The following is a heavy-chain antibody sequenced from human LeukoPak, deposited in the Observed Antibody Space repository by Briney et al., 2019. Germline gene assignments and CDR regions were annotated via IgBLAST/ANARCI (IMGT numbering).Heavy chain of an antibody. CDR1: GFIFNNYA. D-gene: IGHD3-10*01. CDR2: ISWNSGSI. Sequence: PGGSLRLSCAGSGFIFNNYAMHWVRQPPGKGLEWVSGISWNSGSIDYADSVKGRFTISRDNAKNSLYLQMNSLRAEDTAVYYCTKDRGAFGELLSISDYWGQGTLVTVAS. CDR3: TKDRGAFGELLSISDY. J-gene: IGHJ4*02. V-gene: IGHV3-9*01.